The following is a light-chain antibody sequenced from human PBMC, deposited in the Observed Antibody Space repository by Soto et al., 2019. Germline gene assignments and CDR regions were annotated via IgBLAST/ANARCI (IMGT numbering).Light chain of an antibody. CDR1: SSDVGGYNY. J-gene: IGLJ1*01. V-gene: IGLV2-14*01. CDR3: SSYTSSSTYV. Sequence: QSVLTQPASVSGSPGQSITISCTGTSSDVGGYNYVSWYQPHPGKAPKLMIYNVSNRPSGVSNRFSGSKSGNTASLTIFGLQAEDEADYYCSSYTSSSTYVFGTGTKSPS. CDR2: NVS.